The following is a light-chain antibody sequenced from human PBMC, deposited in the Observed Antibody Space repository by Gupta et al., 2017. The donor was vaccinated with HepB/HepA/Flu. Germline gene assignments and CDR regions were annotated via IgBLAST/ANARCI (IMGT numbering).Light chain of an antibody. Sequence: IQMTQSPSSLSASVGDRVTITCRASQNIDTYLNWYQQKLGKAPNLLIYAASRLQNGVPSRFTASGSGADFTLTISNLQPEDYAIYFCQQSYSNPRTFGQGTRVEIK. V-gene: IGKV1-39*01. CDR3: QQSYSNPRT. CDR2: AAS. CDR1: QNIDTY. J-gene: IGKJ1*01.